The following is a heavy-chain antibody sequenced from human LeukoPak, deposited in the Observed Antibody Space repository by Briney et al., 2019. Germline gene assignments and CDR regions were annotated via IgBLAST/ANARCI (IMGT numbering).Heavy chain of an antibody. V-gene: IGHV3-9*01. D-gene: IGHD5-18*01. CDR1: GFTFDDYA. J-gene: IGHJ4*02. CDR3: AKGGDTAMVHFDY. Sequence: GGSLRLSCAASGFTFDDYAMHWVRQAPGKGLEWVSGISWNSGSIVYADSVKGRFTISRDNAKNSLYLQMNSLRAEDTALYYCAKGGDTAMVHFDYWGQGTLVTVSS. CDR2: ISWNSGSI.